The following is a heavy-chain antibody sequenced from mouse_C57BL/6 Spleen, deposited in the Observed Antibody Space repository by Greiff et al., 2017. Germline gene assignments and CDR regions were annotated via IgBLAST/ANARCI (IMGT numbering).Heavy chain of an antibody. CDR3: ARLSTMIRIFDY. J-gene: IGHJ2*01. D-gene: IGHD2-4*01. Sequence: VQLQQPGAELVRPGSSVKLSCKASGYTFTSYWMHWVKQRPIQGLEWIGNIDPSDSETHYNQKFKDKATLTVDKSSSTAYMQLSSLTSEDSAVYYCARLSTMIRIFDYWGQGTTLTVSS. CDR2: IDPSDSET. V-gene: IGHV1-52*01. CDR1: GYTFTSYW.